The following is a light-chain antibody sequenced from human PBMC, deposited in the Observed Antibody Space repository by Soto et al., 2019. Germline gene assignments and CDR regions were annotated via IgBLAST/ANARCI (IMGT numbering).Light chain of an antibody. CDR3: QQYGSSPLT. Sequence: EIVLTQSPGTLSLSPGERATLSCRASQSVRSNYLAWYQQKPGQAPRFLIYDASSRATCIPDRFSGSGSGTDFTLTISRLEPEDFAVYYCQQYGSSPLTFGGGTKVEIK. J-gene: IGKJ4*01. V-gene: IGKV3-20*01. CDR2: DAS. CDR1: QSVRSNY.